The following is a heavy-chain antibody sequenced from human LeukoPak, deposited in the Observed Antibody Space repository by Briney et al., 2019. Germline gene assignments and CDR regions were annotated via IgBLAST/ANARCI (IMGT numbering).Heavy chain of an antibody. J-gene: IGHJ6*03. CDR1: GGTFSSYG. Sequence: ASVKVSCKASGGTFSSYGFIWVRQAPGQGLEWMGRITPLFGTANYAQKFQGRVTITADKSTTTAYMELSSLRSEDTAVYYCARDPIAAAGTRYDYYYMDVWGKGTTVTVSS. D-gene: IGHD6-13*01. CDR2: ITPLFGTA. CDR3: ARDPIAAAGTRYDYYYMDV. V-gene: IGHV1-69*06.